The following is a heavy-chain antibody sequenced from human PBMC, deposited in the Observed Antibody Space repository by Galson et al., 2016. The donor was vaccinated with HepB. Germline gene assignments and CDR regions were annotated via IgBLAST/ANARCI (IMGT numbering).Heavy chain of an antibody. CDR2: TKSKTDGGTT. CDR3: ARDRLASGNHLDY. V-gene: IGHV3-15*01. Sequence: SLRLSCAASGFTFSTYAMHWVRQAPGKGLEWVGRTKSKTDGGTTDYAAPVKGRFTISRDDSKNTLYLQMNSLRAEDTAVYYCARDRLASGNHLDYWGQGTLVTVSS. D-gene: IGHD4-23*01. J-gene: IGHJ4*02. CDR1: GFTFSTYA.